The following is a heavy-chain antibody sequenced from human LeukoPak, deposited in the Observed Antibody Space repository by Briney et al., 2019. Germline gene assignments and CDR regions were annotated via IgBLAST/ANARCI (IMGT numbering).Heavy chain of an antibody. V-gene: IGHV3-33*08. J-gene: IGHJ3*02. D-gene: IGHD3-10*01. Sequence: GGSLRLSCAASGFTFSSYSMHWVRQAPGKGLEWVAVIWYDGSNKYYADSVKGRFTISRDNSKNTLYLQMNSLRAEDTAEYYCAREPGDTDYYGSGSYAFDIWGQGTMVTVSS. CDR2: IWYDGSNK. CDR3: AREPGDTDYYGSGSYAFDI. CDR1: GFTFSSYS.